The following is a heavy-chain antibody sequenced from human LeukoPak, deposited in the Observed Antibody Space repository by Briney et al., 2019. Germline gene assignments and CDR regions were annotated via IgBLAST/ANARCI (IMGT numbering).Heavy chain of an antibody. CDR1: GGSISSSSYY. CDR3: ARQGVLRFLEWSPDGAFDI. D-gene: IGHD3-3*01. J-gene: IGHJ3*02. CDR2: IYYSGST. V-gene: IGHV4-39*01. Sequence: PSETLSLICTVSGGSISSSSYYWGWIRQPPGKGLEWIGSIYYSGSTYYNPSLKSRVTISVDTSKNQFSLKLSSVTAADTAVYYCARQGVLRFLEWSPDGAFDIWGQGTMVTVSS.